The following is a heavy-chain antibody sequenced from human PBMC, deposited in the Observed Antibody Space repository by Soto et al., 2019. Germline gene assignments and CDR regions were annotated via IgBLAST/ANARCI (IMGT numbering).Heavy chain of an antibody. CDR1: GFTFSSYS. V-gene: IGHV3-21*01. D-gene: IGHD6-19*01. Sequence: GGSLRLSCAASGFTFSSYSMNWVRQAPGKGLEWVSSISSSSSYIYYADSVKGRFTISRDNAKNSLYLQMNSLRAEDTAVYYCARFAIAVEGVSNWGQGTLVTVSS. J-gene: IGHJ4*02. CDR3: ARFAIAVEGVSN. CDR2: ISSSSSYI.